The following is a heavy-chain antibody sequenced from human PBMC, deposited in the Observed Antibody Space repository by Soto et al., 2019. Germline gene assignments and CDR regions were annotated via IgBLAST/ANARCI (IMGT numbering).Heavy chain of an antibody. CDR3: ARDLNYGLFDY. D-gene: IGHD4-17*01. Sequence: GALRLSCAASGFTFSTYSMTWVRRAPGKGLEWVSYIGGTVGSIYYADSAKGRFTISRDNAKSSLYLQMNSLRAEDTAVYYCARDLNYGLFDYWGQGTLVTVSS. V-gene: IGHV3-48*01. CDR1: GFTFSTYS. J-gene: IGHJ4*02. CDR2: IGGTVGSI.